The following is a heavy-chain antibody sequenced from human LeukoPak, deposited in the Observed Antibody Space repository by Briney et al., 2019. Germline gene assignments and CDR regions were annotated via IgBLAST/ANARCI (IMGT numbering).Heavy chain of an antibody. CDR1: GYTLTHYY. CDR3: ARDPQTIAVAGNWFDP. V-gene: IGHV1-46*01. J-gene: IGHJ5*02. Sequence: VKVSCKASGYTLTHYYMHWVRLAPGQGLEWMRRTNPSGGSTSYAQKFQGRVTMTRDTSTSTVYMELSSLRSEDTAVYYCARDPQTIAVAGNWFDPWGQGTLVTVSS. D-gene: IGHD6-19*01. CDR2: TNPSGGST.